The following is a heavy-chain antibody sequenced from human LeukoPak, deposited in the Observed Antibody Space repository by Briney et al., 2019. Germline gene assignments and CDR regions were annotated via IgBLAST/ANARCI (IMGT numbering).Heavy chain of an antibody. J-gene: IGHJ3*02. V-gene: IGHV3-64*01. CDR2: VSSNGGST. Sequence: GGSLRLSCAASGFTFSSYAMHWVRQAPGKGLEYVSTVSSNGGSTYYANSVKGRFTIFRDSSKNTLYLQMGSLRAEDMAVYYCARAERGTIADDAFDIWGQGTMVTVSS. D-gene: IGHD3-3*01. CDR1: GFTFSSYA. CDR3: ARAERGTIADDAFDI.